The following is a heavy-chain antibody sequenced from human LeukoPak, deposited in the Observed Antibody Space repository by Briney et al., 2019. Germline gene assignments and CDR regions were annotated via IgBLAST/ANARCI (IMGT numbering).Heavy chain of an antibody. CDR1: GFSFSNYL. CDR3: AKDLPRSKSFDY. J-gene: IGHJ4*02. CDR2: ISGSGGT. Sequence: GGSLRLSCAVSGFSFSNYLMSWVRHAPGKGLEWVSAISGSGGTYYADSVKGRFTISRDNSKNTLYLQMSSLRGEDTAVYYCAKDLPRSKSFDYWGQGTLATVSS. V-gene: IGHV3-23*01.